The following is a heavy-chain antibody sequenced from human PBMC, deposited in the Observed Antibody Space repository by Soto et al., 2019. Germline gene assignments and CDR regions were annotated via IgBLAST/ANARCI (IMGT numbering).Heavy chain of an antibody. D-gene: IGHD6-19*01. J-gene: IGHJ3*02. Sequence: GLEWMGIINPSGGSTSYAQKFQGRVTMTRDTSTSTVYMELSSLRSEDTAVYYCARELSPIAVAYEVSDIWGQGTMVT. CDR2: INPSGGST. CDR3: ARELSPIAVAYEVSDI. V-gene: IGHV1-46*03.